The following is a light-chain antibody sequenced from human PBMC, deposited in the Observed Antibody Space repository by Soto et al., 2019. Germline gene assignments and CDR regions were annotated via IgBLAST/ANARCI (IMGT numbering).Light chain of an antibody. CDR2: GAS. Sequence: EIVFTQSPGTLSLSPGERANLSCRASQSVSGSYLAWYQQKPGQAPRLLIYGASSRDTGIPDRFSGSGSGTDFTLTISRLEPEDFEVYVCQQYGSSPLTFGPGTKVDI. CDR1: QSVSGSY. J-gene: IGKJ3*01. CDR3: QQYGSSPLT. V-gene: IGKV3-20*01.